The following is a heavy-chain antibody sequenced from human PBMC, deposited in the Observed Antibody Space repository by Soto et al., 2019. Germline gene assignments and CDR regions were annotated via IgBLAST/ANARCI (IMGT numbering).Heavy chain of an antibody. CDR1: GWSFSVYY. D-gene: IGHD2-2*01. CDR3: ATPNCSSTSCYSYYYYYGMDV. J-gene: IGHJ6*02. Sequence: PSETLSLTCAVYGWSFSVYYWSWIRQRPGKGLEWIGEINHSGSTNYNPSLKSRVTISVDTSKNQFSLKLSSVTAADTAVYYCATPNCSSTSCYSYYYYYGMDVWGQGTTVTSP. CDR2: INHSGST. V-gene: IGHV4-34*01.